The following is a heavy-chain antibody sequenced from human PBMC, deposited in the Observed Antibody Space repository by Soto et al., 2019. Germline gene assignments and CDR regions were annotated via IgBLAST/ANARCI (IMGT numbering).Heavy chain of an antibody. Sequence: GESLKISCAASGFTFSSYAMHWVRQAPGKGLEWVAVISYDGSNKYYADSVKGRFTISRDNSKNTLYLQMNSLRAEDTAVYYWARVSEGYCSSTSCYNWFDPWGQGTLVTVSS. CDR1: GFTFSSYA. V-gene: IGHV3-30-3*01. CDR3: ARVSEGYCSSTSCYNWFDP. CDR2: ISYDGSNK. J-gene: IGHJ5*02. D-gene: IGHD2-2*01.